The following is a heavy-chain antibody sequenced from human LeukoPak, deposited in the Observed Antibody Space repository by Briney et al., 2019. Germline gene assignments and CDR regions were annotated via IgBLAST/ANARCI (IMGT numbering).Heavy chain of an antibody. V-gene: IGHV4-30-4*08. CDR1: GGSISSGDYY. D-gene: IGHD1-26*01. Sequence: SQTVSLTCTVSGGSISSGDYYWSWIRQPPGKGLEWIGYIYYSGSTYYNPSLKSRVTISVDTSKNQFSLKLSSVTAADTAVYYCARGGGSYLYFDYWGQGTLVTVSS. CDR2: IYYSGST. J-gene: IGHJ4*02. CDR3: ARGGGSYLYFDY.